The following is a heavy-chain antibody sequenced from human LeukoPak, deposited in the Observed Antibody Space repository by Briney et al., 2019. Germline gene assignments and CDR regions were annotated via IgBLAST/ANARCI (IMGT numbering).Heavy chain of an antibody. CDR3: AKPVSRRNSLNDFDY. CDR2: ICYDGSNT. D-gene: IGHD1-20*01. Sequence: PGGTLRLSYAACGFTLSIYGMHCAPQAPGRGRVGVTVICYDGSNTYYADYVKGRFTISRDNSKNTLYLQMNSLRAEDTAVYYCAKPVSRRNSLNDFDYWGQGTLVTVSS. CDR1: GFTLSIYG. J-gene: IGHJ4*02. V-gene: IGHV3-33*06.